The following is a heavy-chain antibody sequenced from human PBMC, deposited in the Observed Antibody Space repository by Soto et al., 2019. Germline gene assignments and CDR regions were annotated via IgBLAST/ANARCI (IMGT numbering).Heavy chain of an antibody. J-gene: IGHJ6*02. D-gene: IGHD3-10*01. CDR1: GYTFTSYA. Sequence: ASVKVACKASGYTFTSYAMHWVRQAPGQRLEWMGWINAGNGNTKYSQKFQGRVTITRDTSASTAYMELSSLRSEDTAVYYCARAGGYYGSGSYYFYYGMDVWGQGTTVTVSS. CDR3: ARAGGYYGSGSYYFYYGMDV. CDR2: INAGNGNT. V-gene: IGHV1-3*01.